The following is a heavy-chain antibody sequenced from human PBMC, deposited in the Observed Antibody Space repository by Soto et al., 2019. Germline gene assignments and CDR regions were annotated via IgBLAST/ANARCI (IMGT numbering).Heavy chain of an antibody. J-gene: IGHJ4*02. CDR2: INAANGNT. D-gene: IGHD3-22*01. CDR1: GYTFISYA. CDR3: ERTSGYYFFDS. V-gene: IGHV1-3*01. Sequence: GASVKVSCKASGYTFISYAMHWVRQAPGQRLEWMGWINAANGNTKYSQKFQGRVTITRDTSASTAYMELSSLRSEDTAVYYCERTSGYYFFDSWGQGTLVTVSS.